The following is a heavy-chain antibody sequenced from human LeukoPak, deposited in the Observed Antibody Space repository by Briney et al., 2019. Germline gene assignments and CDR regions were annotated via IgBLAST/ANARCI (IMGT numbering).Heavy chain of an antibody. Sequence: GGSLRLSCVASGFSFNNYRMTWVRQAPGKGLEWVANIKQDGSEKQYVDSVKGRFAISRDNAKKSLYLQINTLRAEDTAVYYCARARAAAGIGFDPWGQGTLVTVSS. CDR1: GFSFNNYR. V-gene: IGHV3-7*03. J-gene: IGHJ5*02. CDR2: IKQDGSEK. CDR3: ARARAAAGIGFDP. D-gene: IGHD6-13*01.